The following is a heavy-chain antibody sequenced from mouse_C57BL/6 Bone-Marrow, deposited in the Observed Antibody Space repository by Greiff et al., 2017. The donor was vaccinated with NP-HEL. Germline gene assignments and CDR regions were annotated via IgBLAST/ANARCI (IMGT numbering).Heavy chain of an antibody. D-gene: IGHD1-1*01. CDR2: IHPNSGST. J-gene: IGHJ1*03. V-gene: IGHV1-64*01. CDR1: GYTFTSYW. CDR3: ARKEEYGSSPQYFDV. Sequence: QVQLQQSGAELVKPGASVKLSCKASGYTFTSYWMHWVTQRPGQGLEWIGMIHPNSGSTNYNEKFKSKATLTVDKSSSTAYMQLSSLTSEDSAVYYGARKEEYGSSPQYFDVWGTGTTVTVSS.